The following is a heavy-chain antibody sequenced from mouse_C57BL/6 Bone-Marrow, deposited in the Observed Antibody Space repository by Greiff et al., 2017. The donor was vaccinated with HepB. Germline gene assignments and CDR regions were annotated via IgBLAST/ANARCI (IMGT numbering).Heavy chain of an antibody. CDR3: SREIITTVVATDYAMDY. CDR2: IYPGDGDT. Sequence: VQLQQSGPELVKPGASVKISCKASGYAFSSSWMNWVKQRPGKGLEWIGRIYPGDGDTNYNGKFKGKATLTADKSSSTAYMQLSRLTSEDAAVYFCSREIITTVVATDYAMDYWGQGTSVTVSS. J-gene: IGHJ4*01. V-gene: IGHV1-82*01. CDR1: GYAFSSSW. D-gene: IGHD1-1*01.